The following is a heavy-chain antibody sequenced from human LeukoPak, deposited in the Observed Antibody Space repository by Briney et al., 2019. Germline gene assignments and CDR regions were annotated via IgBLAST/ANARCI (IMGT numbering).Heavy chain of an antibody. Sequence: PGESLKISWKGSGYSFTTSWIGWVRQMPSKGLEWMGIIYPGDSDTRYSPSFQGQVTISVGKSISTAYLQWSSLKASDTAMYYCATARFCSGGACYAERWGQGTLVTVYS. J-gene: IGHJ4*02. CDR3: ATARFCSGGACYAER. D-gene: IGHD2-15*01. CDR1: GYSFTTSW. CDR2: IYPGDSDT. V-gene: IGHV5-51*01.